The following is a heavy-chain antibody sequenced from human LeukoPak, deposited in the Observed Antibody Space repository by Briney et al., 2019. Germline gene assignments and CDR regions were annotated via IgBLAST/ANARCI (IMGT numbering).Heavy chain of an antibody. CDR3: ARDFEDGWYNWFDS. D-gene: IGHD2-15*01. V-gene: IGHV1-2*06. CDR1: GYTFTGYY. CDR2: INPNSGGT. J-gene: IGHJ5*01. Sequence: GASVKVSCKASGYTFTGYYMHWVRQAPGQGLEWMGRINPNSGGTNYAQNFQDRVTLSRDTSTGTAYMELSRLRSDDTAVYYCARDFEDGWYNWFDSWGQGTLVTVSS.